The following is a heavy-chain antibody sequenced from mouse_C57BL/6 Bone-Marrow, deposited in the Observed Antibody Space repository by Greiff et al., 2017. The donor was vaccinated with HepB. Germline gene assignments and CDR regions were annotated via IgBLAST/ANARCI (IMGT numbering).Heavy chain of an antibody. D-gene: IGHD1-1*01. CDR2: IDPENGDT. V-gene: IGHV14-4*01. Sequence: DVQLQESGAELVRPGASVKLSCTASGFNIKDDYMHWVKQRPEQGLEWIGWIDPENGDTEYASKFQGKATITADTSSNTAYLQLSSLTSEDTAVYYCTSYYYGSSYVGRYFDYWGQGTTLTVSS. J-gene: IGHJ2*01. CDR3: TSYYYGSSYVGRYFDY. CDR1: GFNIKDDY.